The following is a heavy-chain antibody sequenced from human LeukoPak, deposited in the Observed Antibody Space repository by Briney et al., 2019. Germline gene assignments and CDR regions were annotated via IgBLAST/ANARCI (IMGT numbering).Heavy chain of an antibody. D-gene: IGHD2-21*01. CDR2: INPSGGST. Sequence: ASVKVSCKASGYTFTSYYMHWVRQAPGRGLEWMGIINPSGGSTSYAQKFQGRVTMTRDTSTSTVYMELSSLRSEDTAVYYCARIVVEDYYGMDIWGQGTTVTVSS. CDR1: GYTFTSYY. CDR3: ARIVVEDYYGMDI. V-gene: IGHV1-46*01. J-gene: IGHJ6*02.